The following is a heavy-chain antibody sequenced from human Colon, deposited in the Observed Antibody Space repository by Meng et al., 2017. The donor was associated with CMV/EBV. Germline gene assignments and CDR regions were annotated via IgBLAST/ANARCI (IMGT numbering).Heavy chain of an antibody. J-gene: IGHJ6*02. CDR1: GYTFTNYY. Sequence: ASVKVSCKASGYTFTNYYIHWVRQAPGQGLEWMGWMNPNSGNTGYAQKFQGRVTMTRNTSISTAYMELSSLRSEDTAVYYCARGPPAGYCSSTSCYYYYYGMDVWGQGTTVTVSS. CDR2: MNPNSGNT. V-gene: IGHV1-8*02. D-gene: IGHD2-2*01. CDR3: ARGPPAGYCSSTSCYYYYYGMDV.